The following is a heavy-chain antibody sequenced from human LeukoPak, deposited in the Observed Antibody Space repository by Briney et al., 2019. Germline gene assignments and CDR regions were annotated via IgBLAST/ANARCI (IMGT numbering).Heavy chain of an antibody. D-gene: IGHD3-3*01. CDR2: ISGSGGST. CDR1: GFSFSSYA. J-gene: IGHJ3*02. CDR3: AKTDKAYYDFWSGYYTALPPPAFDI. Sequence: GGSLRLSCAASGFSFSSYAMSWVRQAPGKGLEWVSAISGSGGSTYYADSVKGRFTTSRDNSKNTLYLQMNSLRAEDTAVYYCAKTDKAYYDFWSGYYTALPPPAFDIWGQGTMATVSS. V-gene: IGHV3-23*01.